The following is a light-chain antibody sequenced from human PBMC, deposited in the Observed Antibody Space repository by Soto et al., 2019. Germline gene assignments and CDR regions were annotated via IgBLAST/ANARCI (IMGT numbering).Light chain of an antibody. Sequence: QSALTQPASVSGSPGQSITISCTGTSSDVGGYNYVSWYQQHPGKAPKLMIYDVSNRPSGVSNRFSGSKSGNTASLTISGLQAADEADYYCSSYTSSTTLEFGGGTKVTVL. J-gene: IGLJ2*01. CDR2: DVS. CDR1: SSDVGGYNY. CDR3: SSYTSSTTLE. V-gene: IGLV2-14*01.